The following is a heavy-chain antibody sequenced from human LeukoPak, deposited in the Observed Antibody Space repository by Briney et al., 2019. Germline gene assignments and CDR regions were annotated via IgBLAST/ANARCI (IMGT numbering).Heavy chain of an antibody. CDR2: ISGSGGST. CDR1: GFTFSSYG. J-gene: IGHJ6*03. CDR3: AKEMRYYYYMDV. V-gene: IGHV3-23*01. Sequence: GGSLRLSCAASGFTFSSYGMSWVRQAPGKGLEWVSAISGSGGSTYYADSVKGRFTISRGNSKNTLYLQMNSLRAEDTAVYYCAKEMRYYYYMDVWGKGTTVTISS.